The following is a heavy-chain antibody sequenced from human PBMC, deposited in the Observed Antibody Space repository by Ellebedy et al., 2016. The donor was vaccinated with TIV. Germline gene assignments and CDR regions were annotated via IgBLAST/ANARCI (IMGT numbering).Heavy chain of an antibody. CDR2: ISGSGVSA. V-gene: IGHV3-23*01. CDR1: GFTFSSYA. Sequence: GESLKISCAASGFTFSSYAMSWVRQAPGKGLECVSAISGSGVSAYYADSVKGRFTISSDNSKNTLYLQMNSLRAEDTAVYYCAKDSVGVVVQAAMGNFDYWGQGTLVTVSS. J-gene: IGHJ4*02. CDR3: AKDSVGVVVQAAMGNFDY. D-gene: IGHD2-2*01.